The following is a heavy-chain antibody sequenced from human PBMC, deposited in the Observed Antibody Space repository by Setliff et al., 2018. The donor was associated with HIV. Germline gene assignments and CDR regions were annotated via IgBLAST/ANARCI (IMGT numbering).Heavy chain of an antibody. Sequence: GGSLRLSCAASGFTFSSYSMNWVRQAPGKGLEWVSYISSSSSYTHYADSVKGRFTISRDNVKNSLYLQMNSLRVEDTAAYYCARDLAEMDFFDSWGQGTLVTVSS. CDR1: GFTFSSYS. V-gene: IGHV3-21*01. CDR3: ARDLAEMDFFDS. CDR2: ISSSSSYT. J-gene: IGHJ4*02.